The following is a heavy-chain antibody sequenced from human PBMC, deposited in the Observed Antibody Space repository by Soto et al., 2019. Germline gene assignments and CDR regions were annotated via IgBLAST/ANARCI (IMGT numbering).Heavy chain of an antibody. CDR1: GGSISSGGYY. D-gene: IGHD4-17*01. CDR2: IYYSGST. J-gene: IGHJ5*02. Sequence: SETLSLTCTVSGGSISSGGYYWSWIRQPPGKGLEWIGYIYYSGSTNYNPSLKSRVTISVDTSKNQFSLKLSSVTAADTAVYYCARGNPDYGFQGDVEYWFDPWGQGTLVTVSS. CDR3: ARGNPDYGFQGDVEYWFDP. V-gene: IGHV4-61*08.